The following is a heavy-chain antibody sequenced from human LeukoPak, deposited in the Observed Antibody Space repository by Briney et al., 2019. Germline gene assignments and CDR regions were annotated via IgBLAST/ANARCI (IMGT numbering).Heavy chain of an antibody. D-gene: IGHD5-18*01. J-gene: IGHJ4*02. Sequence: ASVKVSCKASGYTFTSYGISWVRQAPGQGLEWMGWISGYNGNKNYAQKLQGRVTMTTDTSTSTVYMELRSLRSDDTAVYYCARVGSYRIRPDYFDYWGQGTLVTVSS. CDR3: ARVGSYRIRPDYFDY. V-gene: IGHV1-18*01. CDR1: GYTFTSYG. CDR2: ISGYNGNK.